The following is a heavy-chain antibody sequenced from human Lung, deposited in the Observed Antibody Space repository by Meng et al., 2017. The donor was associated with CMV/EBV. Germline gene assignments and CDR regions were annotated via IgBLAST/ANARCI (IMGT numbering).Heavy chain of an antibody. CDR1: GFTFSSYE. J-gene: IGHJ6*02. CDR3: ARAGITMVRGVMVDYYGMDV. CDR2: ISSSGSTI. D-gene: IGHD3-10*01. V-gene: IGHV3-48*03. Sequence: GESXKISCAASGFTFSSYEMNWVRQAPGKGLEWVSYISSSGSTIHYADSVKGRFTISRDNAKNSLYLQMNSLRAEDTAVYYCARAGITMVRGVMVDYYGMDVXGQGXTVTVSS.